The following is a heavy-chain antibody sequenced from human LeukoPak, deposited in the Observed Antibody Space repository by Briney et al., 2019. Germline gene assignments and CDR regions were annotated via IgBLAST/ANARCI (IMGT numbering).Heavy chain of an antibody. J-gene: IGHJ4*02. CDR3: ARDPDYYDSSGYFDY. D-gene: IGHD3-22*01. CDR1: GFTFINAW. Sequence: PGGSLRLSCAASGFTFINAWMAWVRQVPGKGLDWVAVILENGSNQYYADSVKGRFTISRDNSKNTLFLQMNSLRAEDTAVYYCARDPDYYDSSGYFDYWGQGTLVTVSS. CDR2: ILENGSNQ. V-gene: IGHV3-30*03.